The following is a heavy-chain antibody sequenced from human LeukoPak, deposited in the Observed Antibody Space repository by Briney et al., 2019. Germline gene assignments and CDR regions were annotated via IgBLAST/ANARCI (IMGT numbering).Heavy chain of an antibody. D-gene: IGHD2-15*01. V-gene: IGHV3-21*01. Sequence: GGSLRLSCAASGFTFSSYSMNWVRQAPGKGLEWVSSISSSSSYIYYADSVKGRSTISRDNAKNSLYLQMNSLRAEDTAVYYCAPGRRVVAATWGQGTLVTVSS. CDR1: GFTFSSYS. CDR2: ISSSSSYI. CDR3: APGRRVVAAT. J-gene: IGHJ5*02.